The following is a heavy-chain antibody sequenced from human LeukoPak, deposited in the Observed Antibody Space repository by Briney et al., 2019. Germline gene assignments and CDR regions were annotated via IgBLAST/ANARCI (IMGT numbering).Heavy chain of an antibody. CDR3: AREGSGYTYGRGSYFDY. CDR1: GYTLTFYY. J-gene: IGHJ4*01. V-gene: IGHV1-2*06. D-gene: IGHD5-18*01. Sequence: ASVKVSCKASGYTLTFYYIHWVRQAPGQGLEWMGRINPNSGDTNFARKFQGRVTMTRDTSISTAYMDLSGLRPDDTAVYYCAREGSGYTYGRGSYFDYWGHGILVTVSS. CDR2: INPNSGDT.